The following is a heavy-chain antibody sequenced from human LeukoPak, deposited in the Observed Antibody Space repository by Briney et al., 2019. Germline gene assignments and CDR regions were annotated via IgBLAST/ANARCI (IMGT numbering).Heavy chain of an antibody. CDR2: ISGSTGNT. J-gene: IGHJ4*02. Sequence: GASVKVSCKASGYTFGSYGISWVRQAPGQGLEWLGWISGSTGNTNYPQRLQGRVTMTTDTSTSTAYMELRSLRSDDTAVYYCARDISLVRGVFYHMDYWGQGTLVTVSS. CDR1: GYTFGSYG. CDR3: ARDISLVRGVFYHMDY. D-gene: IGHD3-10*01. V-gene: IGHV1-18*01.